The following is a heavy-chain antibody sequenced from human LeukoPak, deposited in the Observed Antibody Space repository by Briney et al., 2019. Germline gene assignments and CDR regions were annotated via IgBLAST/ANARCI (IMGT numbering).Heavy chain of an antibody. CDR1: GFTFSSYA. Sequence: GGSLRLSCAASGFTFSSYALHWVRQAPGKGLEWVSVIPYDGGKEYYADSVKGRFTISRDNSKNTLYLQMNSLRGEDTAVYYCARDRNSASSNNWFDPWGQGTLVTVSS. J-gene: IGHJ5*02. CDR2: IPYDGGKE. V-gene: IGHV3-30-3*01. CDR3: ARDRNSASSNNWFDP. D-gene: IGHD6-6*01.